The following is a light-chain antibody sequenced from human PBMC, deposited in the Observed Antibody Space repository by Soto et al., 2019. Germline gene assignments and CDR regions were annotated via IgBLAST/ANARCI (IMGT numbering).Light chain of an antibody. V-gene: IGKV1-5*03. CDR3: QKHDSYQIN. J-gene: IGKJ4*01. CDR1: RISSSW. CDR2: KAY. Sequence: EIQMNRAPSTLSASVVDIVTITGRSRRISSSWLAWYQQKPGKARKVLIYKAYSLDGVVKSRFSGRGFGTEFTLTINSMQPDDFANYYYQKHDSYQINCGGGTKGDIK.